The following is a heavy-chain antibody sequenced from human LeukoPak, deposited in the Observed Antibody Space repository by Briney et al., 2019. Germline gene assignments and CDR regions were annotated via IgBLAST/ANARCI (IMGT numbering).Heavy chain of an antibody. V-gene: IGHV4-31*03. D-gene: IGHD5-18*01. CDR1: GGSISSGGYY. J-gene: IGHJ4*02. CDR3: AREAMVMGEYFDY. Sequence: SETLSLTCTVSGGSISSGGYYWSWIRQHPGKGLEWIGYIYYSGSTYYNPSLKSRVTISVDTSKNQSSLKLSSVTAADTAVYYCAREAMVMGEYFDYWGQGTLVTVSS. CDR2: IYYSGST.